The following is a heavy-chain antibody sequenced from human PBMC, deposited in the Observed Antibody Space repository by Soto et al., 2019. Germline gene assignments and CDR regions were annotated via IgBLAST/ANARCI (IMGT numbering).Heavy chain of an antibody. J-gene: IGHJ6*02. D-gene: IGHD2-2*01. CDR1: SLTFTSSA. Sequence: WXSVKVSFRASSLTFTSSAVQWVRQARGQRLEWIGWIVVGSGNTNYAQKFQERVTITRDMSTSTAYMELSSLRSEDTAVYYCARHCSSTSCYYYYYYGMDVWGQGTTVTVSS. CDR3: ARHCSSTSCYYYYYYGMDV. CDR2: IVVGSGNT. V-gene: IGHV1-58*01.